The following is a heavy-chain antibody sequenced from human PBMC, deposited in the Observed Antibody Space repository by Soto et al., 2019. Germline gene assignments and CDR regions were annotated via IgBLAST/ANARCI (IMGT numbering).Heavy chain of an antibody. V-gene: IGHV1-18*01. CDR3: AGGWGVPAAMSSGNFDY. Sequence: ASVKVSCKASGYTFTSYGISWVRQAPGQGLEWMGWISAYNGNTNYAQKLQGRVTMTTDTSTSTSYMELRSLRADETAVYYWAGGWGVPAAMSSGNFDYWGQGTLVTVSS. J-gene: IGHJ4*02. D-gene: IGHD2-2*01. CDR1: GYTFTSYG. CDR2: ISAYNGNT.